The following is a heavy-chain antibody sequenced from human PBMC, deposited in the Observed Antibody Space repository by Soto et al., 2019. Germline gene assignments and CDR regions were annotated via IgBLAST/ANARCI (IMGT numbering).Heavy chain of an antibody. V-gene: IGHV3-23*01. Sequence: PGGSLRLSCAASGFTFSAYAMSWVRQAPGKGLEWVSVISGSGGSTYNADSVKGRFTMSRDNSKNTLYLQMNSLRAEDTAMYYCAGLTYYDILTGYYLEDYWGQGTLVTVSS. D-gene: IGHD3-9*01. CDR3: AGLTYYDILTGYYLEDY. CDR1: GFTFSAYA. J-gene: IGHJ4*02. CDR2: ISGSGGST.